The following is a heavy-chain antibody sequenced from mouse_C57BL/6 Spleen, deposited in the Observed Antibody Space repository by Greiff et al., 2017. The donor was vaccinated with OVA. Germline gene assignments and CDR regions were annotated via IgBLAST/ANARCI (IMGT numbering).Heavy chain of an antibody. CDR3: ARWVTEWIYNGYPYYFDY. D-gene: IGHD2-3*01. CDR1: GYTFTSYW. V-gene: IGHV1-55*01. Sequence: QVQLQQSGAELVKPGASVKMSCKASGYTFTSYWITWVKQRPGQGLEWIGDIYPGSGSTNYNEKFTSKATLTVDTSSSTAYMQLSSLTSEDSAVYYCARWVTEWIYNGYPYYFDYWGQGTTLTVSS. J-gene: IGHJ2*01. CDR2: IYPGSGST.